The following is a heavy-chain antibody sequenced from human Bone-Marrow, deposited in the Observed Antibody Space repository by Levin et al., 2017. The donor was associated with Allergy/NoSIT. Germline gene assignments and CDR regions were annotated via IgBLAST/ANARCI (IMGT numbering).Heavy chain of an antibody. CDR1: GFAFNIYS. CDR3: AKSGGLVGAMDAFDV. J-gene: IGHJ3*01. D-gene: IGHD1-26*01. CDR2: DSGSRT. V-gene: IGHV3-23*01. Sequence: LSLTCAASGFAFNIYSMSWVRQAPGKGLEWVSADSGSRTYYADSVKGRFTISRDNPKNMLFLQMSSLRAEDTAVYYCAKSGGLVGAMDAFDVWGQGTMVTVSS.